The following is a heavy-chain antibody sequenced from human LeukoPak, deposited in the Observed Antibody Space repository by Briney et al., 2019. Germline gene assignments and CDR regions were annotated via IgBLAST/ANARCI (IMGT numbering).Heavy chain of an antibody. CDR3: ARVGTEVVPAAFDY. J-gene: IGHJ4*02. V-gene: IGHV3-48*04. Sequence: GGSLRLSCVVSGFTFSSYVMSWVRQAPGKGLEWVSYISSSGSTIYYADSVKGRFTISRDNAKNSLYLQMNSLRAEDTAVYYCARVGTEVVPAAFDYWGQGTLVTVSS. CDR1: GFTFSSYV. D-gene: IGHD2-2*01. CDR2: ISSSGSTI.